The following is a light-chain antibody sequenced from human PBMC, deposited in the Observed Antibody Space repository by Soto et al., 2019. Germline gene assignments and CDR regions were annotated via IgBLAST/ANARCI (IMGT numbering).Light chain of an antibody. J-gene: IGKJ3*01. CDR2: GAS. Sequence: TLSCRASQSVTSSLLAWYQQKPGQAPRLLIYGASKRATGIPDRFSGSGSGTDFTLTITRLEPEDFAVYYCQMSGSSSFGPGTKVDIK. V-gene: IGKV3-20*01. CDR3: QMSGSSS. CDR1: QSVTSSL.